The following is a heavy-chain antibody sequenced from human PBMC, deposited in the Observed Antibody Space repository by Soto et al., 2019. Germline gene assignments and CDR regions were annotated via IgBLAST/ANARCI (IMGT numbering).Heavy chain of an antibody. CDR2: ISSSSSTI. CDR1: GFTFSSYS. D-gene: IGHD3-10*01. Sequence: GGSLRLSCAASGFTFSSYSMNWVRQAPGKGLEWVSYISSSSSTIYYADSVKGRFTISRDNAKNSLYLQMNSLRAEDTAVYYCARREDYGSGSYYYDAFDIWGQGTMVTVSS. V-gene: IGHV3-48*01. CDR3: ARREDYGSGSYYYDAFDI. J-gene: IGHJ3*02.